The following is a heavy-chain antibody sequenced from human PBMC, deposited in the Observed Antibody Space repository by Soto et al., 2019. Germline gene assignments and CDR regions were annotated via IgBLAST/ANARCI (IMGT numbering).Heavy chain of an antibody. Sequence: PGGSLRLSCAASGFTFRSCGMHWVRQAPGKGLEWVAVIWYDGSNKYYADSVKGRFTISRDNSKNTLFLQLNSLRAEDTAVYYCTKDRSSTLDGMDVWGQGTTVTVSS. CDR1: GFTFRSCG. J-gene: IGHJ6*02. CDR3: TKDRSSTLDGMDV. V-gene: IGHV3-33*06. CDR2: IWYDGSNK. D-gene: IGHD6-13*01.